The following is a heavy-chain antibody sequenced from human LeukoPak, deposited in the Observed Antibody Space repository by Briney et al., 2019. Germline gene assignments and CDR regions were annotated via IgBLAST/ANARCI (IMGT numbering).Heavy chain of an antibody. CDR2: ISSSGSTI. J-gene: IGHJ3*02. D-gene: IGHD2-2*02. Sequence: GGSLRLSCAASGFTFSDYYMSWIRQAPGKGLEWVSYISSSGSTIYYADSVKGRFTISRDNAKNSLYVQMNSLRAEDTAVYYCVGGEGGYCSSTSCYTDAFDIWGQGTMVTVSS. CDR3: VGGEGGYCSSTSCYTDAFDI. V-gene: IGHV3-11*04. CDR1: GFTFSDYY.